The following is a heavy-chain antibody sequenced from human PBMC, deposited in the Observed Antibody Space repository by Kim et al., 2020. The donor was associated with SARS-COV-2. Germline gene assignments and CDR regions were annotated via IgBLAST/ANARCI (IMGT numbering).Heavy chain of an antibody. V-gene: IGHV3-13*04. J-gene: IGHJ4*02. CDR2: IGTAGDT. D-gene: IGHD4-17*01. CDR1: GFTFSSYD. Sequence: GGSLRLSCAASGFTFSSYDMHWVRQATGKGLEWVSAIGTAGDTYYPGSVKGRFTISRENAKNSLYLQMNSLRAGDTAVYYCARFNGDSHGFDYWGQGTLVTVSS. CDR3: ARFNGDSHGFDY.